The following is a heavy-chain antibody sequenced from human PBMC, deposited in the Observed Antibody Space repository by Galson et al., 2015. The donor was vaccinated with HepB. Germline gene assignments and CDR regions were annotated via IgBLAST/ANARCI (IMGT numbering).Heavy chain of an antibody. CDR2: ISWNSGRI. J-gene: IGHJ4*02. CDR1: GFIFDDYA. CDR3: AKSGPYSTGRGGFAITQNFDY. D-gene: IGHD2-8*02. Sequence: SLRLSCAASGFIFDDYAMHWVRQTPGKGLEWISGISWNSGRIDYADSVKGRFTISRDNARNFLYLQMDGLRVEDTALYYCAKSGPYSTGRGGFAITQNFDYWGQGALVTVSS. V-gene: IGHV3-9*01.